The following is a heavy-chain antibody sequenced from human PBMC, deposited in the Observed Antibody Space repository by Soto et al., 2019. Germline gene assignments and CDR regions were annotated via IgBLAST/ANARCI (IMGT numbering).Heavy chain of an antibody. CDR3: AILYGDYMPFDAFDI. V-gene: IGHV1-18*01. CDR2: ISAYNGNT. J-gene: IGHJ3*02. Sequence: ASVKVSCKASGYTFTSYGISWVRQAPGQGLEWMGWISAYNGNTNYAQKLQGRVTMTTDTSTSTAYMELRSLRSDDTAVYYCAILYGDYMPFDAFDIWGQGTMVTVSS. CDR1: GYTFTSYG. D-gene: IGHD4-17*01.